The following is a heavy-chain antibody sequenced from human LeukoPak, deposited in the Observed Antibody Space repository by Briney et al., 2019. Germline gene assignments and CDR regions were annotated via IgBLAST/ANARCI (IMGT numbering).Heavy chain of an antibody. D-gene: IGHD3-9*01. V-gene: IGHV4-39*01. J-gene: IGHJ5*02. Sequence: SETLSLTCTVSGGSISSSSYYWGWIRQPPGKGLEWIGSIYYSGSTYYNPSLKSRVTISVDTSKNQFSLKLSSVTAADTAVYYCARHLPRLRYFDWLPEANWFDPWGQGTLVTVSS. CDR1: GGSISSSSYY. CDR2: IYYSGST. CDR3: ARHLPRLRYFDWLPEANWFDP.